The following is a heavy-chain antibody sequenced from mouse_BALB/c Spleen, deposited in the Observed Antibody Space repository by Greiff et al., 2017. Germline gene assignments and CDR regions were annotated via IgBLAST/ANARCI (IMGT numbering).Heavy chain of an antibody. CDR2: IWGDGST. V-gene: IGHV2-6-7*01. Sequence: QVQLKESGPGLVAPSQSLSITCTVSGFSLTGYGVNWVRQPPGKGLEWLGMIWGDGSTDYNSALKSRLSISKDNSKSQVFLKMNSLQTDDTARYYCARDPSYYGSSYGWYFDVWGAGTTVTVSS. J-gene: IGHJ1*01. CDR1: GFSLTGYG. CDR3: ARDPSYYGSSYGWYFDV. D-gene: IGHD1-1*01.